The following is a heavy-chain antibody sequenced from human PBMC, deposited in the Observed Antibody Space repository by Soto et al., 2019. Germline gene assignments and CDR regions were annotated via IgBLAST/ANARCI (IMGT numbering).Heavy chain of an antibody. CDR3: AKGGVPAGMPGYYYLDV. Sequence: QVQLVESGGGVVQPGRSVRLSCAASGFTFSSFGMHWVRQAPGTGLEWVAIISYDGSNRYYGDSVKGRITISRDNSKNTVYLEMKSLRVEDTAVYYCAKGGVPAGMPGYYYLDVWGQGIAVTISS. J-gene: IGHJ6*03. V-gene: IGHV3-30*18. CDR2: ISYDGSNR. D-gene: IGHD2-2*01. CDR1: GFTFSSFG.